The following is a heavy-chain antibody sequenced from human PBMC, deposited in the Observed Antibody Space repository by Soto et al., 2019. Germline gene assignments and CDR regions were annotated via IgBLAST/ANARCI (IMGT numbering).Heavy chain of an antibody. CDR3: ARVSYFDSSGYYYYFDY. CDR1: GYSIISGYF. V-gene: IGHV4-38-2*01. Sequence: SETLSLTCAVSGYSIISGYFWGCIRQPPGKGLEWIGSIYHSGSTYFSPSLKSRVTISVDTSKNQFSLKLSSVTAADTAVYYCARVSYFDSSGYYYYFDYWGQGTLVTVSS. CDR2: IYHSGST. D-gene: IGHD3-22*01. J-gene: IGHJ4*02.